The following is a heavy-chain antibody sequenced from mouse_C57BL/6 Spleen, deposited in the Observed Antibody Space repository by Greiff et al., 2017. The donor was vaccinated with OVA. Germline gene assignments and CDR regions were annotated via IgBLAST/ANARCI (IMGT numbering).Heavy chain of an antibody. V-gene: IGHV1-42*01. CDR3: ARGDGYYVYYFDY. Sequence: VQLKESGPELVKPGASVKISCKASGYSFTGYYMNWVKQSPEKSLEWIGEINPSTGGTTYNQKFKAKATLTVDKSSSTAYMQLKSLTSEDSAVYYCARGDGYYVYYFDYWGQGTTLTVSS. J-gene: IGHJ2*01. CDR1: GYSFTGYY. D-gene: IGHD2-3*01. CDR2: INPSTGGT.